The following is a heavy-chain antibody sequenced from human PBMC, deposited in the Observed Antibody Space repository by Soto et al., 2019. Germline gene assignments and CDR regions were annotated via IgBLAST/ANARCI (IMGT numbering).Heavy chain of an antibody. Sequence: EVRLVESGGGLVKPGGSLRLSCAASGFGFSSFSMSWVRQAPGKGLEWVSSIDYRGNIINYADSVKGRFTISRDNARNSLFLEMKRLTADDTAVYFCVRAKVGTRGGYFDYWGQGILVIVSS. CDR2: IDYRGNII. CDR3: VRAKVGTRGGYFDY. V-gene: IGHV3-21*01. J-gene: IGHJ4*02. D-gene: IGHD2-2*01. CDR1: GFGFSSFS.